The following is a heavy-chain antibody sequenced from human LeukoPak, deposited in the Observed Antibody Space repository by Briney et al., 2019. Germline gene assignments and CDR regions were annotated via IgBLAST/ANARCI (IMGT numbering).Heavy chain of an antibody. V-gene: IGHV4-34*01. D-gene: IGHD3-9*01. Sequence: PSETLSLTCAVYGGSFSGYYWSWIRQPPGKGLVWIGEINHSGSTNYNPSLKSRVTISVDTSKNQFSLKLSSVTAADTAVYYCARGLTRLVRIYYWGQGTLVTVPS. CDR3: ARGLTRLVRIYY. CDR2: INHSGST. J-gene: IGHJ4*02. CDR1: GGSFSGYY.